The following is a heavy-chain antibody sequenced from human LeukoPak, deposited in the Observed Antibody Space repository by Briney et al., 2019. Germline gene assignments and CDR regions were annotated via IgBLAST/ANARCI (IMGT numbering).Heavy chain of an antibody. CDR2: ISYDGSNK. Sequence: GGSLRLSCAASGFSFSNYSMHWVRQTPGKGLEWVAVISYDGSNKYYADSVKGRFTISRDNSKNTLYLQMNSLRVEDTAVYYCANWFRGDGYNFDYWGQGTLVTVSS. CDR3: ANWFRGDGYNFDY. D-gene: IGHD5-24*01. J-gene: IGHJ4*02. CDR1: GFSFSNYS. V-gene: IGHV3-30*18.